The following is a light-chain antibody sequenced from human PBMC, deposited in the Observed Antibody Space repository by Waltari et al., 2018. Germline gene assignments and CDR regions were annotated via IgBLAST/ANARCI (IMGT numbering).Light chain of an antibody. CDR2: RND. CDR1: TSNLGTNS. V-gene: IGLV1-44*01. Sequence: SVLTQLPSVSGAPGQGVPLFCSGDTSNLGTNSVSWYQQLPGAAPRLLIYRNDQRPSGVPARFSASKSDASASASLAISGLQPGDEGDYFCAAYDDSLNGVIFGGGTKLTVL. J-gene: IGLJ2*01. CDR3: AAYDDSLNGVI.